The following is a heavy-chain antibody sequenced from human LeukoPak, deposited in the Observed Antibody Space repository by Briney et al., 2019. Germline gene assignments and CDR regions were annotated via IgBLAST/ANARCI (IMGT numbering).Heavy chain of an antibody. CDR2: IYNSGST. CDR3: ARNSTSLYFDY. D-gene: IGHD2/OR15-2a*01. CDR1: GYSISSTYY. J-gene: IGHJ4*02. V-gene: IGHV4-38-2*01. Sequence: SETLSLTCAVSGYSISSTYYWGWIRQPPGKGLEWIGSIYNSGSTYYNPSLKSRVTISVDTSKNQFSLQLSSVTAADTAVYYCARNSTSLYFDYWGQGTLVTVSS.